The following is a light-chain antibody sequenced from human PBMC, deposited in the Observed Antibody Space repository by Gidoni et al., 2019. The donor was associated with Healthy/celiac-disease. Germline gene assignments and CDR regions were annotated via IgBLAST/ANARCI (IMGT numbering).Light chain of an antibody. J-gene: IGKJ4*01. CDR3: MQALQTRHT. Sequence: DIVMTQSPLTLHVTPGVPASSSYRSSQSLLHRNGYNYLDWYLQKTGQSPPLLIYLGTNRASGAPGRCSGSGAGTDFTLKSSRVDAEDVGVYYCMQALQTRHTFGGGTKVEIK. V-gene: IGKV2-28*01. CDR2: LGT. CDR1: QSLLHRNGYNY.